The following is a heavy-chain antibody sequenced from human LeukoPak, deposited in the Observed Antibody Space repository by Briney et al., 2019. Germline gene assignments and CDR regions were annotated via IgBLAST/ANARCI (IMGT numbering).Heavy chain of an antibody. CDR1: GYSISSGYY. CDR2: IYHSGST. CDR3: AREDYYGPYYYGMDV. D-gene: IGHD3-10*01. J-gene: IGHJ6*04. V-gene: IGHV4-38-2*02. Sequence: PSETLSLTCAVSGYSISSGYYWGWIRQPPGKGLEWIGSIYHSGSTYYNLSLKSRVTISVDTSKNQFSLKLSSMTAADTAVYYCAREDYYGPYYYGMDVWGKGTTVTVSS.